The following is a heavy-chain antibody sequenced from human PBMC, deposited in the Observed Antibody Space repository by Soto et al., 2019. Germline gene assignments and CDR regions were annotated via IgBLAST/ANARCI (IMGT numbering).Heavy chain of an antibody. CDR2: IYYSGST. Sequence: SETLSLTCTVSGGSISSSSYYWGWIRQPPGKGLEWIGSIYYSGSTYYNPSLKSRVTISVDTSKNQFSLKLSSVTAADTAVYYCASLYCSSTSCFDAFDIWGQGTMVTVSS. V-gene: IGHV4-39*01. D-gene: IGHD2-2*01. CDR1: GGSISSSSYY. J-gene: IGHJ3*02. CDR3: ASLYCSSTSCFDAFDI.